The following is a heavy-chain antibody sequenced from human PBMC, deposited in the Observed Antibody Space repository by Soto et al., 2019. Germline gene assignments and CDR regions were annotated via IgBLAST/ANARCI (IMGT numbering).Heavy chain of an antibody. D-gene: IGHD4-4*01. J-gene: IGHJ6*03. V-gene: IGHV3-49*03. CDR1: GFTFGDYA. CDR3: TRYYDYSKMDYYDYLDV. CDR2: IRSKAYGGTT. Sequence: GGSLRLSCTASGFTFGDYAMSWFRQAPGKGLEWVGFIRSKAYGGTTEYAASVKGRFTISRDDSKSIDYLQMNSLKTEDTAVYYCTRYYDYSKMDYYDYLDVWGKGTMVTVSS.